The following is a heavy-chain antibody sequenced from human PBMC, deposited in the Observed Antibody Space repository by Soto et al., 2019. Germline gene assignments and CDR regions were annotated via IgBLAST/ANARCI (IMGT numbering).Heavy chain of an antibody. CDR3: ARGPLSQWLGHIDY. CDR1: GCSISSYY. J-gene: IGHJ4*02. CDR2: IYYSGST. V-gene: IGHV4-59*01. D-gene: IGHD6-19*01. Sequence: SETLSLTCTVSGCSISSYYWSWIRQPPGKGLEWIGYIYYSGSTNYNPSLKSRVTISVDTSKNQFSLKLSSVTAADTAVYYCARGPLSQWLGHIDYWGQGTLVTVSS.